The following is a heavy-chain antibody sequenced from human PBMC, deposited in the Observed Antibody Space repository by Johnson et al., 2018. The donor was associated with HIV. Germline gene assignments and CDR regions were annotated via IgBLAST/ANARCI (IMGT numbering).Heavy chain of an antibody. Sequence: QVQLVESGGGVVQPGRSLRLSCAASGFTFSSYAMHWVRQAPGKGLAWVAVISSDGSNKYYVDSVKGRFTISRDNSENTLYLQMNSLRPEDTAVYYCAKTPGDDWYYSEGSDAFDVWGQGTLVTVSS. CDR3: AKTPGDDWYYSEGSDAFDV. CDR2: ISSDGSNK. J-gene: IGHJ3*01. V-gene: IGHV3-30*18. D-gene: IGHD2-21*02. CDR1: GFTFSSYA.